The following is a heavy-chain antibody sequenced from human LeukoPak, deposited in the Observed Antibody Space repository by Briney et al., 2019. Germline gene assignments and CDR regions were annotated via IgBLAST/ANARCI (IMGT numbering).Heavy chain of an antibody. J-gene: IGHJ4*02. Sequence: GIIPIFGTANYAQKFQGRVTITADESTSTAYMELSSLRSEDTAVYYCARALPIAARPYYFDYWGQGTLVTVSS. D-gene: IGHD6-6*01. CDR2: IIPIFGTA. V-gene: IGHV1-69*01. CDR3: ARALPIAARPYYFDY.